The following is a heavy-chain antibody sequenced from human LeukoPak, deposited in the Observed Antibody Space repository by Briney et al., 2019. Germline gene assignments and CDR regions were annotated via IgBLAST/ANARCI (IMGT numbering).Heavy chain of an antibody. CDR1: GGSMSSTSYY. Sequence: SETLSLTCTVSGGSMSSTSYYWGWIRQPPGKGLEWIGSIYYSGSTYYGGSTYYNPSVKSRVTISADTSKNQFSLKLSSVTAADTAVYYCARDRELLWFGELLSWFDPWGQGTLVPGSS. CDR3: ARDRELLWFGELLSWFDP. J-gene: IGHJ5*02. D-gene: IGHD3-10*01. V-gene: IGHV4-39*07. CDR2: IYYSGSTYYGGST.